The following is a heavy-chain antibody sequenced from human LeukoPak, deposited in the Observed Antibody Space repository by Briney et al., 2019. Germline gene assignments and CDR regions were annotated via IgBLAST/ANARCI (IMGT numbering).Heavy chain of an antibody. Sequence: PGGSLRLSCAASGFTFSIYSMNWVRQAPGKGLEWVSYISSSSSTIHYADSVKGRFTISRDNAKNSLYLQMNSLRAEDTAVYYCAREVENTSGWYSHFDYWGQGTLVTVSS. CDR3: AREVENTSGWYSHFDY. CDR2: ISSSSSTI. D-gene: IGHD6-19*01. V-gene: IGHV3-48*01. J-gene: IGHJ4*02. CDR1: GFTFSIYS.